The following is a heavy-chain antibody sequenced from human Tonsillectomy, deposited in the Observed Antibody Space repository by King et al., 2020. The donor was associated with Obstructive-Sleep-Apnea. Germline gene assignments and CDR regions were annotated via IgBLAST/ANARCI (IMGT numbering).Heavy chain of an antibody. J-gene: IGHJ4*02. D-gene: IGHD2-2*01. CDR3: ARDPAGFPPFDY. V-gene: IGHV6-1*01. Sequence: VQLQQSGPGLVKPSQTLSLTCAISGDSVSSNSATWNWIRQFPSRGLEWLGRTYYRSKWFSDYAVSVKSRITIIPDTSKNQFSLHLDSVTPEDTAVYYCARDPAGFPPFDYWDQGTLVTVSS. CDR2: TYYRSKWFS. CDR1: GDSVSSNSAT.